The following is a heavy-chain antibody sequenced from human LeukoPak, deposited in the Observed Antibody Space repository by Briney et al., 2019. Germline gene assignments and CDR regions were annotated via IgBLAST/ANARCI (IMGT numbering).Heavy chain of an antibody. J-gene: IGHJ5*02. D-gene: IGHD6-13*01. Sequence: PSETLSLTCAVYGGSFSGYYWSWIRHPPGKGLEWIGEINHSGSTNYNPSLKSRVTISVDTSKNQFSLKLSSVTAADTAVYYCARRSSSWYPSPFDPWGQGTLVTVSS. CDR2: INHSGST. CDR1: GGSFSGYY. CDR3: ARRSSSWYPSPFDP. V-gene: IGHV4-34*01.